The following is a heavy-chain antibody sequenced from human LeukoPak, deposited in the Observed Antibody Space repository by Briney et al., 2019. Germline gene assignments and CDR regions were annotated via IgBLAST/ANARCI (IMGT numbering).Heavy chain of an antibody. D-gene: IGHD2-15*01. J-gene: IGHJ4*02. CDR2: IYYSGST. CDR3: ARRASLCCRFDS. Sequence: PSETLSLICTVSGDSISSSDYYWGWIRQPPGKGLEWIGSIYYSGSTYYNPSLKSRVNISVDTSNNNQFSLKLSSVTAADTAVYYCARRASLCCRFDSWGQGTLVTVSS. CDR1: GDSISSSDYY. V-gene: IGHV4-39*01.